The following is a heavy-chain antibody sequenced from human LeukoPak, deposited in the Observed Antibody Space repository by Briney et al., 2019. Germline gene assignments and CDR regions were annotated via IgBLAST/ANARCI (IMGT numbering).Heavy chain of an antibody. CDR1: GGSISSGGYY. J-gene: IGHJ4*02. Sequence: PSQTLSLTCTVSGGSISSGGYYWSWIRQPPGKGLEWIGEIHHSGSTKYNPSLKSRVTISVDTSKNQLSLKLSSVTAADTAVYYCARDDSVAGTAYDYWGQGTLVTVSS. CDR3: ARDDSVAGTAYDY. D-gene: IGHD6-19*01. V-gene: IGHV4-30-2*01. CDR2: IHHSGST.